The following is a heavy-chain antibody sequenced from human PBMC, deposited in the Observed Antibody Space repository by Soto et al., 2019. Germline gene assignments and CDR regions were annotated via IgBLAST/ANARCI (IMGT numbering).Heavy chain of an antibody. J-gene: IGHJ5*02. Sequence: SETLSLTCTVSGGSISSGGYYWSWIRQHPGKGLEWIGYIYYSGSTYYNPSLKSRVTISVDTSKNQFSLKLSSVTAADTAVYYCARGRSGDWFDPWGQGTLVTVSS. V-gene: IGHV4-31*03. CDR1: GGSISSGGYY. D-gene: IGHD6-25*01. CDR3: ARGRSGDWFDP. CDR2: IYYSGST.